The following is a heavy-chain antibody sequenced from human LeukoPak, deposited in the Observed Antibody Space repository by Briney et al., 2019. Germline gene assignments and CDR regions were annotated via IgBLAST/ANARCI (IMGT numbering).Heavy chain of an antibody. CDR2: IRSKANSYAT. V-gene: IGHV3-73*01. CDR3: TRLDDSSGWEYYFDY. J-gene: IGHJ4*02. D-gene: IGHD6-19*01. Sequence: SGGSLRLSCAASGFTFSGSAMHWVRQASGKGLEWVGRIRSKANSYATAYAASVKGRFTISRDDSKNTAYLQMNSLKTEDTAVYYCTRLDDSSGWEYYFDYWGQGTLVTVSS. CDR1: GFTFSGSA.